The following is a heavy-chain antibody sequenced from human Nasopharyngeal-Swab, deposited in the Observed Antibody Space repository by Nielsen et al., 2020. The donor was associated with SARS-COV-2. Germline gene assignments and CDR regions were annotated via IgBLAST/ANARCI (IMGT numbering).Heavy chain of an antibody. V-gene: IGHV3-23*01. CDR1: GFTFSTYA. D-gene: IGHD2-21*01. CDR3: AKAPYLRGLDV. J-gene: IGHJ6*02. CDR2: IINSGGST. Sequence: GGSLRLSCAASGFTFSTYAMSWVRQAPGRRLEWVSGIINSGGSTEYADSVKGRFTISRDNSRNTLYLQTNSLRVEDTAVYYCAKAPYLRGLDVWGQGTTVTVSS.